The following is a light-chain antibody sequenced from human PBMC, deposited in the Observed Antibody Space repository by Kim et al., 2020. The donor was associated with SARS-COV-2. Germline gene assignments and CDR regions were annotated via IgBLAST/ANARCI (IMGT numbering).Light chain of an antibody. V-gene: IGKV1-17*03. CDR3: LQHSSYPLT. Sequence: GDRGPLTWWASQGINKPFAWFSLKPGKGPKRLIYAASSLQSGVPSRFSGSGSGTEFTLTISSLQPEDSATYYCLQHSSYPLTFGGGTKVDIK. CDR2: AAS. CDR1: QGINKP. J-gene: IGKJ4*01.